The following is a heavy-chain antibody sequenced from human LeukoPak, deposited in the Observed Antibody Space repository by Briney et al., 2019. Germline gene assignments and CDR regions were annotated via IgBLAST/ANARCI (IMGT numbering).Heavy chain of an antibody. Sequence: ASVKVSCKASGGTFSSYAISWVRQAPGQGLEWMGIINPSGGSTSYAQKFQGRVTMTRDTSTSTVYMELSSLRSEDTAVYYCARDSWIAAGGAFDYWGQGTLVTVSS. V-gene: IGHV1-46*01. CDR1: GGTFSSYA. D-gene: IGHD6-13*01. CDR2: INPSGGST. J-gene: IGHJ4*02. CDR3: ARDSWIAAGGAFDY.